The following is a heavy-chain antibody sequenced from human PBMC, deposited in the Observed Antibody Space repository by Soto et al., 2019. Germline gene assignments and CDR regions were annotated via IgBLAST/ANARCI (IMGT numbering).Heavy chain of an antibody. CDR1: GGTFSSYA. CDR3: AGGPHVDTAIEVAGWFDP. CDR2: IIPIFGTA. J-gene: IGHJ5*02. V-gene: IGHV1-69*13. Sequence: SVKVSCKASGGTFSSYAISWVRQAPGQGLEWMGGIIPIFGTANYAQKFQGRVTITADESTSTAYMELSSLRSEDTAVYYCAGGPHVDTAIEVAGWFDPWGQGTLVTVPS. D-gene: IGHD5-18*01.